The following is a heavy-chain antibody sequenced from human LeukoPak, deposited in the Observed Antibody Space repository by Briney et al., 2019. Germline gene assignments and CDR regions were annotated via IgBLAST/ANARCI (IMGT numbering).Heavy chain of an antibody. J-gene: IGHJ4*02. D-gene: IGHD3-10*01. Sequence: SETLSLTCTVSGGSISPYYWNWIRQPPGKGLEWIGYIYYSGNTNYNSSLTSRVTISVDTSKNQISLRLTSVTAADTAVYYCARVSLVRGAPDYYFDYWGQGTLVTVSS. CDR3: ARVSLVRGAPDYYFDY. CDR2: IYYSGNT. V-gene: IGHV4-59*08. CDR1: GGSISPYY.